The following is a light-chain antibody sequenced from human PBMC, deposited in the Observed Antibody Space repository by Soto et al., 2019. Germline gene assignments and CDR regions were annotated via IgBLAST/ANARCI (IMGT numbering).Light chain of an antibody. CDR2: KVS. CDR3: MQGGHWPWT. V-gene: IGKV2-30*01. J-gene: IGKJ1*01. CDR1: RVLECSDGKTY. Sequence: LMSQSPGSRPVTLGQAASASRGSSRVLECSDGKTYLNWFLQRPGQSPRRLINKVSTRDSGVTAKFSGSGSGTDFTLKISRGEAEDVGIYYCMQGGHWPWTFGQGTKVDIK.